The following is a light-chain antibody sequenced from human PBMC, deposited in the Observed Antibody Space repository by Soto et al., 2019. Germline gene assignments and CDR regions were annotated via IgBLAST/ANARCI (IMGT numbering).Light chain of an antibody. Sequence: QSPSSLSASVGDRVTITCRASRSISSYLNWYQQKPGKAPKLLIYAASSLQSGVPSRFSGSGSGTDFTLTISSLQPEDFATYYCQQSYSTPKTFGQGTKVDIK. CDR2: AAS. J-gene: IGKJ1*01. CDR1: RSISSY. V-gene: IGKV1-39*01. CDR3: QQSYSTPKT.